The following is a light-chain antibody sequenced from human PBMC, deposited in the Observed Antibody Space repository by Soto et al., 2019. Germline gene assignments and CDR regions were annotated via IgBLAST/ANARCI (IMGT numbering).Light chain of an antibody. CDR3: QQYGSSPPYT. J-gene: IGKJ2*01. CDR1: QSVTNNY. CDR2: GSS. Sequence: EVVLTQSPGTVSLSPGERATLSCRASQSVTNNYFAWYQQKPGQGPRLLIFGSSDRATGIPDRFSGSGSGTDFTLTISRLEPEDFAVYYCQQYGSSPPYTFGQGTKLEIK. V-gene: IGKV3-20*01.